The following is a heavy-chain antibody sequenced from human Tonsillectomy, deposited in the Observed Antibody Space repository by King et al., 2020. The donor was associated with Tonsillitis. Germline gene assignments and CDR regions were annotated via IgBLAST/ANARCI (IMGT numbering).Heavy chain of an antibody. CDR3: ARDYSAMYYDY. D-gene: IGHD1-26*01. CDR1: GNSISSYY. CDR2: IHVTENT. Sequence: VQLQESGPGLVKPSETLSLTCPVSGNSISSYYWSWIRQPAGKGLEWIGRIHVTENTNYNPSLKSRVTMSVDTSKNQFSLNLSSVTAADTAVYYCARDYSAMYYDYWGQGILVTVSS. J-gene: IGHJ4*02. V-gene: IGHV4-4*07.